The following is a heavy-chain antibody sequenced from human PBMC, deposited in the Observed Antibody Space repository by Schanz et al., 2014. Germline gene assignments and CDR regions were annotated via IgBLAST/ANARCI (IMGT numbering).Heavy chain of an antibody. J-gene: IGHJ6*03. CDR3: ARALKGKVAIFGVIAAQNYYYMDV. Sequence: QVQLVQSGAEVKKPGASVKVSCKASGYTFTSYGISWVRQATGQGLEWMGWMNPKTGNTDHAQKFQGRVSMTWDTSTRTAYLDLSRLRSEDTGVYYCARALKGKVAIFGVIAAQNYYYMDVWGKGTTVTVSS. V-gene: IGHV1-8*02. CDR2: MNPKTGNT. CDR1: GYTFTSYG. D-gene: IGHD3-3*01.